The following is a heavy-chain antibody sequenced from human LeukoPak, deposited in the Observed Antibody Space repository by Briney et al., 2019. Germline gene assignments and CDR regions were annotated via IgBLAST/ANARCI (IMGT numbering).Heavy chain of an antibody. J-gene: IGHJ4*02. CDR1: GYTLTSYG. CDR3: ARVGSWYYFDY. D-gene: IGHD6-19*01. V-gene: IGHV1-18*01. CDR2: ISAYNGNT. Sequence: ASVKVSCKASGYTLTSYGMSWVRQAPGQGLDWVGWISAYNGNTNYAQKLQGRVTMTTDTSTSTAYMELRSLRSDDTAVYYCARVGSWYYFDYWGQGILVTVSS.